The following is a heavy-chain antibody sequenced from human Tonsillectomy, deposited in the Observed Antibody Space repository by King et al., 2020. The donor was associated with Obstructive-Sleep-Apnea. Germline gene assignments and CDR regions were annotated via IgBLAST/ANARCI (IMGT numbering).Heavy chain of an antibody. CDR2: MSYSGNT. J-gene: IGHJ5*02. CDR1: GASISSSY. CDR3: TRHTSELGWFDP. V-gene: IGHV4-59*08. Sequence: QLQESGPGLVKPSETLSLTCTVSGASISSSYWSWIRQPPGKGPDWIGYMSYSGNTNYSPSLKSRLTLSLDTSKNQFSLKLTPVTAADTAVYYCTRHTSELGWFDPWGQGTLVTVSS. D-gene: IGHD3-16*01.